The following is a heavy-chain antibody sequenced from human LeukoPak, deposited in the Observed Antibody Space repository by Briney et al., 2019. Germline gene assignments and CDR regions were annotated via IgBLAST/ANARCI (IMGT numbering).Heavy chain of an antibody. J-gene: IGHJ3*01. CDR1: GFNVNSYN. V-gene: IGHV3-53*01. D-gene: IGHD2-2*01. CDR2: LSSGDNT. Sequence: PGGSLRLSCAASGFNVNSYNMSWVRQAPGRGLEWVSALSSGDNTHYADSVNGRFTISRDNSKNTLYLQLNSLRAEDTAVYYCARRYCSTCPTGHAFDLWGQGTMVTVSS. CDR3: ARRYCSTCPTGHAFDL.